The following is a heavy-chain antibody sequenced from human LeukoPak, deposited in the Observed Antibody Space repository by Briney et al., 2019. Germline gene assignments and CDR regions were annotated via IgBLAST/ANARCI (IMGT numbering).Heavy chain of an antibody. CDR3: ARPSYSSGWYGRGNWFDP. V-gene: IGHV4-34*01. Sequence: SETLSLTCAVYGGSFSGYYWSWIRHPPGKGLELIGEINHSGSTNYNPSLKSRVTISVDTSKNQFSLKLSSVTAADTAVYYCARPSYSSGWYGRGNWFDPWGQGTLVTVSS. J-gene: IGHJ5*02. D-gene: IGHD6-19*01. CDR2: INHSGST. CDR1: GGSFSGYY.